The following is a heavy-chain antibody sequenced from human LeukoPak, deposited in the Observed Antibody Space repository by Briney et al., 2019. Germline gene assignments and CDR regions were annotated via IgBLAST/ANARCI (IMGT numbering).Heavy chain of an antibody. V-gene: IGHV3-21*04. Sequence: GGSLRLSCAASGFTFSSYSMNWVRQAPGKGLEWISSISSSSSYIYYADSVKGRFTISRDNSKNTLYLQMNSLRAEDTAVYYCARAPPRVGGYFDYWGQGTLVTVSS. D-gene: IGHD2-15*01. CDR3: ARAPPRVGGYFDY. CDR2: ISSSSSYI. CDR1: GFTFSSYS. J-gene: IGHJ4*02.